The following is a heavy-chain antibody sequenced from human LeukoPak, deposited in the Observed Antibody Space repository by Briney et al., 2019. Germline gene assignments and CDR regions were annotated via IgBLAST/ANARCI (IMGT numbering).Heavy chain of an antibody. CDR2: ISSSGSTI. CDR1: GFTFRTYW. D-gene: IGHD3-10*02. Sequence: GGSLRLSCAASGFTFRTYWMNWVRQAPGKGLEWVSYISSSGSTIYYADSVKGRFTISRDNAKNSLYLQMNSLRAEDTAVYYCAELGITMIGGVWGEGTTVTISS. J-gene: IGHJ6*04. V-gene: IGHV3-48*04. CDR3: AELGITMIGGV.